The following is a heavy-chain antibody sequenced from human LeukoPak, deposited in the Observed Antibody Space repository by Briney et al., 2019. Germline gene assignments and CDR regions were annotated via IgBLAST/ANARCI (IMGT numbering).Heavy chain of an antibody. V-gene: IGHV3-33*06. CDR1: GFTFSSYG. Sequence: RSLRLSCAASGFTFSSYGMHWVRQAPGKGLEWVAVIWYDGSNKYYADSVKGRFTISRDNSKNTLYPQMNSLRAEDTAVYYCAKVSSSSWFSADCWGQGTLVTVSS. CDR3: AKVSSSSWFSADC. J-gene: IGHJ4*02. D-gene: IGHD6-13*01. CDR2: IWYDGSNK.